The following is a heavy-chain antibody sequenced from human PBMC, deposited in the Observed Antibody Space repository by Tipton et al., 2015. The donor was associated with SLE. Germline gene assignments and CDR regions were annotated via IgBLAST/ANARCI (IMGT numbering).Heavy chain of an antibody. CDR3: ARRLTRYSGYDYFDY. J-gene: IGHJ4*02. V-gene: IGHV4-61*02. CDR2: IYTSGST. CDR1: GGSISSGSYY. D-gene: IGHD5-12*01. Sequence: LRLSCTVSGGSISSGSYYWSWIRQPAGKGLEWIGRIYTSGSTNSNPSLKSRVTISVDTSKNQFSLKLSSVTSADTAVYYCARRLTRYSGYDYFDYWGQGTLVTVSS.